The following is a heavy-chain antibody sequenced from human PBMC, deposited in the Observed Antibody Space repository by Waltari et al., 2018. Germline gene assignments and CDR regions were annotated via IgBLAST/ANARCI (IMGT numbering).Heavy chain of an antibody. J-gene: IGHJ4*02. CDR1: GGSISSCY. V-gene: IGHV4-59*08. D-gene: IGHD1-7*01. CDR3: ARHLTGTTVGLDY. CDR2: IYYSGST. Sequence: QVQLQESGPGLVKPSETLSLTCTVSGGSISSCYWSWIRQPPGKGLEWIGYIYYSGSTNYNPSLKSRVTRSVDTSKNQFSLKLSSVTAADTAVYYCARHLTGTTVGLDYWGQGTLVTVSS.